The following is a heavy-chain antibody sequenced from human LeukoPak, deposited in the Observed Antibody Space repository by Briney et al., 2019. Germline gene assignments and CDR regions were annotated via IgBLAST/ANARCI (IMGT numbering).Heavy chain of an antibody. CDR1: GFTFSSYA. V-gene: IGHV3-23*01. J-gene: IGHJ4*02. D-gene: IGHD5-12*01. CDR2: ISGSGGST. Sequence: GGSLRLSCAASGFTFSSYAMSWVRQAPGKGLEWVSAISGSGGSTYYADSVKGRFTISRDNSKNTLYLQMNGLGAEDTAVYYCAKLPEPPIWPGYGEFNYWGQGTLVTVSS. CDR3: AKLPEPPIWPGYGEFNY.